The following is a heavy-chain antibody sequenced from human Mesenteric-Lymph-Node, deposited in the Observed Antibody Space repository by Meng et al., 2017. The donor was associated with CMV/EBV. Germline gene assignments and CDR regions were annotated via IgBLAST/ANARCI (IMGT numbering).Heavy chain of an antibody. D-gene: IGHD1-7*01. CDR1: GYSISSDYY. Sequence: SETLSLTCTVFGYSISSDYYWGWIRQPPGKGLQWIGSSYHSGSTYYNPSLKSRITISVDMSKNRFSLKLSSVTAADTAVYYCARGGITGTTRIDYWGQGTLVTVSS. CDR2: SYHSGST. CDR3: ARGGITGTTRIDY. J-gene: IGHJ4*02. V-gene: IGHV4-38-2*02.